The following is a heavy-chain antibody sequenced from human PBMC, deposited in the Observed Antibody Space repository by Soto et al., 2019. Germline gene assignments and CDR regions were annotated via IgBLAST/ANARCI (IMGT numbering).Heavy chain of an antibody. CDR1: ELTLTNAW. D-gene: IGHD5-18*01. CDR3: TNLIRGFRYSPY. CDR2: IKSKTEGVTP. Sequence: EVRLEESGGGLVQPGGSLRLSCVASELTLTNAWMSWVRQAPGKGLEWVGRIKSKTEGVTPDYAAPVKGRFTLSRDGSKNTLYLQMYSLMTEEPTVFYCTNLIRGFRYSPYGGEGTLVTVSS. V-gene: IGHV3-15*01. J-gene: IGHJ4*02.